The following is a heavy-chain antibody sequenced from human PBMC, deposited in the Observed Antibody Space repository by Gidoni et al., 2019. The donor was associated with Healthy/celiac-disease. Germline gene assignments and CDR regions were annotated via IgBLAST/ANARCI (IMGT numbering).Heavy chain of an antibody. Sequence: QVQLQESGPGLVKPSETLSLTCTVSGGSISSYYWSRIRQPPGKGLEWIGYIYYSGSTNYNPSLKSRVTISVDTSKNQFSLKLSSVTAADTAVYYCARALDIVVVVAARDWYFDLWGRGTLVTVSS. D-gene: IGHD2-15*01. J-gene: IGHJ2*01. CDR2: IYYSGST. CDR3: ARALDIVVVVAARDWYFDL. V-gene: IGHV4-59*01. CDR1: GGSISSYY.